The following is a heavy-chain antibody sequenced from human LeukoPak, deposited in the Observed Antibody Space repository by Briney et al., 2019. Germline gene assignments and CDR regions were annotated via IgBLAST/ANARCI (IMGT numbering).Heavy chain of an antibody. CDR1: GFSFSRNG. V-gene: IGHV3-30*18. CDR2: ISYDGSDK. CDR3: AKRYCSGGRCYIEAFDI. D-gene: IGHD2-15*01. Sequence: GGSLRLSCAASGFSFSRNGMHWVRQAPGKGLEWVAVISYDGSDKYHADSVRGRFTISRDNSKNTLYLQMSSLRAEDTAVYYCAKRYCSGGRCYIEAFDIWGQGTMVTVSS. J-gene: IGHJ3*02.